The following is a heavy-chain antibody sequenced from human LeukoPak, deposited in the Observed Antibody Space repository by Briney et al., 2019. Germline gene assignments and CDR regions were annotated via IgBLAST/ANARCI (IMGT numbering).Heavy chain of an antibody. J-gene: IGHJ5*02. CDR3: ARDGSYGGNWFDP. CDR1: GYIFTGYS. Sequence: ASVRVSCKASGYIFTGYSMHWVRQAPGQGLEWMGWINPNSGGTNCAQKFQGRVTMTRDTSISTAYMELSRLRSDDTAVYYCARDGSYGGNWFDPWGQGTLVTVSS. V-gene: IGHV1-2*02. CDR2: INPNSGGT. D-gene: IGHD4-23*01.